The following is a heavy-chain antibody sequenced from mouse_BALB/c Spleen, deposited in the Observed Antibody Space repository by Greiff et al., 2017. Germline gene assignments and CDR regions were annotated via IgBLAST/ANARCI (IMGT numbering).Heavy chain of an antibody. V-gene: IGHV1-69*02. Sequence: VQLQQPGAELVKPGASVKLSCKASGYTFTSYWMHWVKQRPGQGLEWIGEIDPSDSYTNYNQKFKGKATLTVDKSSSTAYMQLSSLTSEDSAVYYCARRYGNSGFDYWGQGTTLTVSS. D-gene: IGHD2-1*01. CDR1: GYTFTSYW. CDR3: ARRYGNSGFDY. J-gene: IGHJ2*01. CDR2: IDPSDSYT.